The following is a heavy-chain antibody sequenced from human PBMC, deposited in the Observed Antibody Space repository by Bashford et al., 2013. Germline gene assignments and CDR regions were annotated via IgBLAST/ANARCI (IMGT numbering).Heavy chain of an antibody. CDR2: INPKSGLT. Sequence: WVRQAPGQGLEWMGWINPKSGLTNFAQKFQGRVTMTRDTYHYHAYMDLSRLTSDDTAVYYCAQERAYCDGTNCHGMDVWAEGTTGHRLL. CDR3: AQERAYCDGTNCHGMDV. D-gene: IGHD2-21*01. V-gene: IGHV1-2*02. J-gene: IGHJ6*04.